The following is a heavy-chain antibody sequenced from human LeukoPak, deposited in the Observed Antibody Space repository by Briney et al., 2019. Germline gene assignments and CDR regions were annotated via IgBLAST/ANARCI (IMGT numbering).Heavy chain of an antibody. CDR1: GYTFTSYG. Sequence: ASVKVSCKASGYTFTSYGISWVRQAPGQGLEWMGWISAYNGNTNYAQKLQGRVTMTTDTSTSTAYMELRSLRSDDTAVYYCARDQGGWGWEPNPNWFDPWGQGILVTVSS. V-gene: IGHV1-18*01. D-gene: IGHD1-26*01. CDR2: ISAYNGNT. CDR3: ARDQGGWGWEPNPNWFDP. J-gene: IGHJ5*02.